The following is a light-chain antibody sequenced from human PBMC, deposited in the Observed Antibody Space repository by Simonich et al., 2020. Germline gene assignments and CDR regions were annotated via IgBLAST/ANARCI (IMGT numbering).Light chain of an antibody. CDR1: RGSIASNY. V-gene: IGLV6-57*03. CDR2: EDN. J-gene: IGLJ2*01. Sequence: NFMLTQPHSVSESPGKTVTISCTRSRGSIASNYVQWYQQRPGSAPTTVIYEDNQRPSGVPDRCSGSIDSSSNSASLTISGLKTEDEADYYCQSYDSSNVVFGGGTKLTVL. CDR3: QSYDSSNVV.